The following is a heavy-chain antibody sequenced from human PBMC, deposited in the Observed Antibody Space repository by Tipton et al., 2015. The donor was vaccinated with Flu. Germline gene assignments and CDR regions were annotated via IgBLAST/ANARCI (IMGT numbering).Heavy chain of an antibody. J-gene: IGHJ3*02. V-gene: IGHV4-39*07. Sequence: TLSLTCAVSGASISSTSYFWGWIRQPPGKGLEWIGTMYHNGGTYFNPSLNSRVTISVDTSRNQFSLKLNSVTAADTAVYYCARRHFSFDIWGQGTMVTVSS. CDR3: ARRHFSFDI. CDR2: MYHNGGT. CDR1: GASISSTSYF. D-gene: IGHD2/OR15-2a*01.